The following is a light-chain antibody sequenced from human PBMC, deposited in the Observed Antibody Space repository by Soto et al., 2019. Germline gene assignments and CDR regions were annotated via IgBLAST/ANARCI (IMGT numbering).Light chain of an antibody. V-gene: IGLV2-8*01. CDR1: GSDVGAYNY. Sequence: QSVLTQPPSASGSPGQSVTISCTGTGSDVGAYNYVSWYQQHPGRAPKLMIYEVNKRPSGVPDRFSGSKSGNTASLTVSGLQAEDEADYYCSSFVVSNKLVFGGGTKLTVL. CDR2: EVN. CDR3: SSFVVSNKLV. J-gene: IGLJ2*01.